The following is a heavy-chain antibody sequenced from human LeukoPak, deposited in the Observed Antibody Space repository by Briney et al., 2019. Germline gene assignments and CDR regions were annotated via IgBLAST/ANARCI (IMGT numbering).Heavy chain of an antibody. CDR2: IYSSGST. D-gene: IGHD6-6*01. CDR1: GGSISSDY. J-gene: IGHJ4*02. Sequence: PSETLSLTCTVSGGSISSDYWSWIRQPPGKGLEWIGYIYSSGSTNSPPSLTCRVTISVDPSKNQFSLKLRSVTAADTAVYYCARGTLGSSSPFDYWGQGPLVTVSS. V-gene: IGHV4-59*01. CDR3: ARGTLGSSSPFDY.